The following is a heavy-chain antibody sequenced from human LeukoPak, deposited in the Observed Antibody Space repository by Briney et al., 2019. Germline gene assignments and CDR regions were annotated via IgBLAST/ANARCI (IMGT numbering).Heavy chain of an antibody. J-gene: IGHJ4*02. Sequence: GGSLRLSCAASGFTFSSYSMNWVRQAPGKGLEWVSSISSSSSYIYYADSVKGRFTISRDNSKNTLYLQMNSLRAEDTAVYYCAKDPSSWWTYYFDYWGQGTLVTVSS. CDR2: ISSSSSYI. CDR1: GFTFSSYS. V-gene: IGHV3-21*01. D-gene: IGHD6-13*01. CDR3: AKDPSSWWTYYFDY.